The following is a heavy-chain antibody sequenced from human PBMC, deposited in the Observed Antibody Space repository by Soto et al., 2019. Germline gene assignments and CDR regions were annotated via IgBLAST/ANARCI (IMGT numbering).Heavy chain of an antibody. CDR1: GFTFSSYG. J-gene: IGHJ3*02. V-gene: IGHV3-33*01. Sequence: VQLVESGGGVVQPGRSLRLSCAASGFTFSSYGMHWVRQAPGKGLEWVAVIWYDGSNKYYADSVKGRFTISRDNSKNTLYLQMNSLRAEDTAVYYCARVRHSGYDFFGAFDIWGQGTMVTVSS. D-gene: IGHD5-12*01. CDR2: IWYDGSNK. CDR3: ARVRHSGYDFFGAFDI.